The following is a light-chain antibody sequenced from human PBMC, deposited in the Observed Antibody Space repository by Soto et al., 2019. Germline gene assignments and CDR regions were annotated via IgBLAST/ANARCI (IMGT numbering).Light chain of an antibody. Sequence: DIQMTQSPSSLSASVGDRITITCRASQSISTYLNWYQQRPGKAPNLLIYAASSLRSGVPSRFSGSGSGTEFTLIISSLTPEDFATYYCQQSYSTPYTFGQGTKLEIK. CDR3: QQSYSTPYT. CDR2: AAS. CDR1: QSISTY. J-gene: IGKJ2*01. V-gene: IGKV1-39*01.